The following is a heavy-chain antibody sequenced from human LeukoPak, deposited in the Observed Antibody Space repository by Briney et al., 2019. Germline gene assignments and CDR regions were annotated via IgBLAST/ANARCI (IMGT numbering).Heavy chain of an antibody. J-gene: IGHJ6*02. Sequence: SVKVSCKASGGTFCSYAISWVRQAPGQGLEWMGGIIPIFGTANYAQKFQGRVTITADESTSTAYMELSSLRSEDTAVYYCARTSYYDILTYYYYYGMDVWGQGTTVTVSS. D-gene: IGHD3-9*01. CDR3: ARTSYYDILTYYYYYGMDV. CDR1: GGTFCSYA. V-gene: IGHV1-69*13. CDR2: IIPIFGTA.